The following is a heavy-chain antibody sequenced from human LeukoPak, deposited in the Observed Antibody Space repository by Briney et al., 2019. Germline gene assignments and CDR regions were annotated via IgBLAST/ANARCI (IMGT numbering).Heavy chain of an antibody. Sequence: PSETLSLTCGVSGYPINNAYYWVWIRQPPGKGLEWIGSIYYSGSTYYNPSLKSRVTISVDTSKNQFSLKLSSVTAADTAVYYCASRITIFERGPAAPFDPWGQGTPVTVSS. J-gene: IGHJ5*02. CDR2: IYYSGST. D-gene: IGHD3-9*01. CDR1: GYPINNAYY. CDR3: ASRITIFERGPAAPFDP. V-gene: IGHV4-38-2*01.